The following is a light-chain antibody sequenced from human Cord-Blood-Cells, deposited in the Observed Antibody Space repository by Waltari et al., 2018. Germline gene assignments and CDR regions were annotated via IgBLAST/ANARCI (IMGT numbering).Light chain of an antibody. CDR3: SSYAGSNNLI. J-gene: IGLJ1*01. Sequence: QSALTQPPSASGSPGPSVTISCTGTSSDVGGYNYVTWYQQPPGKAPKLMIYEVSKRPSGVPDRFAGSKSGNTASLTVSGLQAEDEADYYCSSYAGSNNLIFGTGTKVTVL. CDR2: EVS. CDR1: SSDVGGYNY. V-gene: IGLV2-8*01.